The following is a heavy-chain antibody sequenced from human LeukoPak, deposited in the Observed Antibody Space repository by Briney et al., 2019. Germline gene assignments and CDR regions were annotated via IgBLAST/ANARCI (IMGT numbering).Heavy chain of an antibody. J-gene: IGHJ5*02. CDR3: AREAYYDSSGYYQGNWFDP. D-gene: IGHD3-22*01. CDR2: IYTSGST. V-gene: IGHV4-61*02. Sequence: SETLSLTCAVSGDSISSGGYSWSWIRQPAGKGLEWIGRIYTSGSTNYNPSLKSRVTISVDTSKNQFSLKLSSVTAADTAVYYCAREAYYDSSGYYQGNWFDPWGQGTLVTVSS. CDR1: GDSISSGGYS.